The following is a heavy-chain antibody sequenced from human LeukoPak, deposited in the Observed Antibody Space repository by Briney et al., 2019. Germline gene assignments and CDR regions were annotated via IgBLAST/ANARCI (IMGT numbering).Heavy chain of an antibody. D-gene: IGHD6-6*01. Sequence: GGSLRLSRAASGFTFSSYAMSWVRQAPGKGLEWVSGISDSGGSTNYAASVKGRFTISRDNSKDTLYLQMNSLRAEDTAVYYCARDGRFDYSSSSYLDYWGQGTLVTVSS. CDR1: GFTFSSYA. CDR3: ARDGRFDYSSSSYLDY. J-gene: IGHJ4*02. CDR2: ISDSGGST. V-gene: IGHV3-23*01.